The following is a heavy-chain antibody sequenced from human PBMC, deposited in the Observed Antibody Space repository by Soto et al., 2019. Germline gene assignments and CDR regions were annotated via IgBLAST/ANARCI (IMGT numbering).Heavy chain of an antibody. D-gene: IGHD3-3*01. J-gene: IGHJ6*02. V-gene: IGHV3-30*18. CDR1: GFTFSSYG. CDR2: ISYDGSNK. Sequence: GGSLRLSCAASGFTFSSYGMHWVRQAPGKGLEWVAVISYDGSNKYYADSVKGRFTISRDNSKNTLYLQMNSLRAEDTAVYYCAKDRVRYDFWSGYYNGACGMDVWGQGTTVTVSS. CDR3: AKDRVRYDFWSGYYNGACGMDV.